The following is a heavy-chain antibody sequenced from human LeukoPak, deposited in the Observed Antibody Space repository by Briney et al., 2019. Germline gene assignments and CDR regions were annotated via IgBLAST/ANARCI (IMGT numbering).Heavy chain of an antibody. CDR1: GYTFTSYD. CDR2: MNPNSGNT. Sequence: ASVKVSCKASGYTFTSYDINWVRQATGQGLEWMGWMNPNSGNTGYAQKFQGRVTMTRNTSISTAYMELSSLRSEDTAVYYCARERPLPGSYFTDYWGQGTLVTVSS. CDR3: ARERPLPGSYFTDY. V-gene: IGHV1-8*01. D-gene: IGHD1-26*01. J-gene: IGHJ4*02.